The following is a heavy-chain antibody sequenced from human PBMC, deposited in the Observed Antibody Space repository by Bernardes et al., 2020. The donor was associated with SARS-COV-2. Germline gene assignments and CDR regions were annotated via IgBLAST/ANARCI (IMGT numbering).Heavy chain of an antibody. CDR2: INSDGSNT. CDR3: ARKTGHDYGMDV. J-gene: IGHJ6*02. CDR1: GFTLSSSW. Sequence: GGSLRLSCAASGFTLSSSWLHWVRQAPGKGLVWVSRINSDGSNTIYADSVKGRFTISSDSSKNTLYLQMNSLRVEDTAVYYCARKTGHDYGMDVWGQGTTVAGS. V-gene: IGHV3-74*01. D-gene: IGHD3-10*01.